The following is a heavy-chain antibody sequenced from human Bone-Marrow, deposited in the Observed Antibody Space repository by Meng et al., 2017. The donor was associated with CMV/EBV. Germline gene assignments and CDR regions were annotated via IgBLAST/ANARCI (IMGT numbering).Heavy chain of an antibody. CDR2: INPNSGGT. CDR1: GYTFTGYY. D-gene: IGHD6-19*01. Sequence: ASVKVSCKASGYTFTGYYMHWVRQAPGQGLEWVGLINPNSGGTNYAQKFQGWVTMTRDTSISTAYMELSRLRSDDTAVYYCARDFSSGSVDYWGQGTLVTVSS. J-gene: IGHJ4*02. V-gene: IGHV1-2*04. CDR3: ARDFSSGSVDY.